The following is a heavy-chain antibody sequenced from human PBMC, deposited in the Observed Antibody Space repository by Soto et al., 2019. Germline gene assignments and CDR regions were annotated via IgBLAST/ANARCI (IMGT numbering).Heavy chain of an antibody. CDR2: IYYSGST. V-gene: IGHV4-31*02. CDR3: ARSGDSSSWYGVGYYGMDV. J-gene: IGHJ6*02. Sequence: SETLSLTCTVSGGSISSGGYYWSWIRQHPGKGLEWIGYIYYSGSTYYNPSLKSRVTISVDTSKNQFSLKLSSVTAADTAVYYCARSGDSSSWYGVGYYGMDVWGQGTTVTVSS. D-gene: IGHD6-13*01. CDR1: GGSISSGGYY.